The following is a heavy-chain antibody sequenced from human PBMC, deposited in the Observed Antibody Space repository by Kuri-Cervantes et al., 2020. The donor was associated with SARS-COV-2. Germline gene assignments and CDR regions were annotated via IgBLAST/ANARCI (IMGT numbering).Heavy chain of an antibody. V-gene: IGHV1-2*02. CDR2: INPNSGGT. Sequence: ASVKVSCKASGYTFTGYYMHWVRQAPGQGLEWMGWINPNSGGTNYAQKFQGRVTMTRDTSISTAYMELSRLRSDDTAVYYCASTSPSYCSSTSCYWYYMDVWGKGTTVTVSS. CDR1: GYTFTGYY. D-gene: IGHD2-2*01. CDR3: ASTSPSYCSSTSCYWYYMDV. J-gene: IGHJ6*03.